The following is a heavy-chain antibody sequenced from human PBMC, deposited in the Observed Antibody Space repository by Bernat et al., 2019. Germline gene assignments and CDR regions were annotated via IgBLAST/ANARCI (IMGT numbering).Heavy chain of an antibody. CDR3: ASRDYGAD. CDR1: GYSFTSYW. CDR2: IYRSDSYA. D-gene: IGHD4-17*01. Sequence: EVQLVQSGAEVKKPGESLRISCKGSGYSFTSYWISWVRQMPGKGLEWMGRIYRSDSYANYSPSFQGHVTISPDKSTSTAYLQWSSLKASDTAMYYCASRDYGADWRHGPLVTVSS. V-gene: IGHV5-10-1*01. J-gene: IGHJ4*01.